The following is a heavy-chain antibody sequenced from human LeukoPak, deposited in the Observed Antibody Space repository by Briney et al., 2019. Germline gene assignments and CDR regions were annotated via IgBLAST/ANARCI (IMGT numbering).Heavy chain of an antibody. V-gene: IGHV3-30*02. CDR2: IRYDGSNK. CDR3: ARVEKYHFWSGYYGNYYYYYMDV. Sequence: GGSLRLSCAASGFTFSSYGMHWVRQAPGKGLEWVAFIRYDGSNKYYADSVKGRFTISRDNSKNTLYLQMNSLRAEDTAVYYCARVEKYHFWSGYYGNYYYYYMDVWGKGTTVTVSS. CDR1: GFTFSSYG. J-gene: IGHJ6*03. D-gene: IGHD3-3*01.